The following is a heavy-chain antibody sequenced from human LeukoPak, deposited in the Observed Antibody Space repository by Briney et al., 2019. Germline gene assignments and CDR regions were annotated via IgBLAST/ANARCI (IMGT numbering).Heavy chain of an antibody. Sequence: SQTLSLTCTVSGDSISSYYWSWIRQPPGKGLEWIGYIYYSGSTNYNPSLKSRVTISVDTSKNQFSLKLSSVAAADTAVYYCARGGPAVLYYFDYWGQGTLVTVSS. CDR1: GDSISSYY. V-gene: IGHV4-59*01. J-gene: IGHJ4*02. CDR3: ARGGPAVLYYFDY. CDR2: IYYSGST.